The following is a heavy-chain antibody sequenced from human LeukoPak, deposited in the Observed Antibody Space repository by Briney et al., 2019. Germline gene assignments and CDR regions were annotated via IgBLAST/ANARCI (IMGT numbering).Heavy chain of an antibody. V-gene: IGHV3-64*01. Sequence: PGGSLRLSCAASGFTFSSYAMHWVRQAPGKGLEYVSAISSNGGSTYYVNSVKGRFTISRDNSKNTLYLQMGSLRAEDMAVYYCARAGGYCSSTSCYTWFDPWGQGTLVTVSS. CDR1: GFTFSSYA. CDR2: ISSNGGST. D-gene: IGHD2-2*02. CDR3: ARAGGYCSSTSCYTWFDP. J-gene: IGHJ5*02.